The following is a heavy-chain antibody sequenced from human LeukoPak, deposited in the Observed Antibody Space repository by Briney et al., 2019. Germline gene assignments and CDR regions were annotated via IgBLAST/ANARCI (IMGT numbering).Heavy chain of an antibody. CDR3: ARGVTTNLWYYFDY. CDR1: GGSISSGGYY. CDR2: IYYSGST. Sequence: SETLSLTCTVSGGSISSGGYYWSWIRQHPGKGLEWIGYIYYSGSTYYNPSLKSRVTISVDTSKNQFSLKLSSVTAADTAVYYCARGVTTNLWYYFDYWGQGTLVTVSS. V-gene: IGHV4-31*03. D-gene: IGHD5-12*01. J-gene: IGHJ4*02.